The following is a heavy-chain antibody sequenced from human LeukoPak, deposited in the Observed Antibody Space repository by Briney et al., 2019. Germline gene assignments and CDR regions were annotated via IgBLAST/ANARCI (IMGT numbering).Heavy chain of an antibody. D-gene: IGHD3-10*01. Sequence: ASVKVSCKASGYTFTSYGISWVRQAPGQGLEWMGWISAYNGNTNYAQKLQGRVTMTTDTSTSTAYMELRSLRSDDTAVYYCARESYYGSGSSRDGFDPWGQGTLVTVSS. V-gene: IGHV1-18*01. CDR3: ARESYYGSGSSRDGFDP. J-gene: IGHJ5*02. CDR2: ISAYNGNT. CDR1: GYTFTSYG.